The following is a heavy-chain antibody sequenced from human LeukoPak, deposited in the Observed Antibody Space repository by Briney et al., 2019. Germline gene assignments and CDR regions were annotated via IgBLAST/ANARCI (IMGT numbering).Heavy chain of an antibody. CDR2: MNPNSGNT. Sequence: GASVKVSCKASGGTFSSYAISWVRQAPGQGLEWMGWMNPNSGNTGYAQKFQGRVTITRNTSISTAYMELSSLRSEDTAVYYCARTGYSYDHKYYYYYYMDVWGKGTTVTVSS. CDR1: GGTFSSYA. CDR3: ARTGYSYDHKYYYYYYMDV. V-gene: IGHV1-8*03. J-gene: IGHJ6*03. D-gene: IGHD5-18*01.